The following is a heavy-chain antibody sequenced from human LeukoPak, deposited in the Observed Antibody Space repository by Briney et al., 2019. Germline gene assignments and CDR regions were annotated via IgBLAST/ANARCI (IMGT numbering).Heavy chain of an antibody. CDR1: GFTFSSYS. J-gene: IGHJ4*02. CDR2: ISSSSSYI. D-gene: IGHD3-22*01. V-gene: IGHV3-21*01. CDR3: ARDNSDYYDSSGYQFGY. Sequence: GGSLRPSCAASGFTFSSYSMNWVRQAPGKGLEWVSSISSSSSYIYYADSVKGRFTISRDNAKNSLNLQMNSLRAEDTAVYYCARDNSDYYDSSGYQFGYWGQGTLVTVSS.